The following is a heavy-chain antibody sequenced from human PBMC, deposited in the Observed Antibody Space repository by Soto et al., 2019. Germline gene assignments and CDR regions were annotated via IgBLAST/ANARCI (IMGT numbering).Heavy chain of an antibody. CDR2: ISGSGGST. V-gene: IGHV3-23*01. Sequence: GGSLRLSCAASGFTFSSYAMSWVRQAPGKGLEWVSAISGSGGSTYYADSVKGRFAISRDNSKNTLYLQMSSLRAEDTAVYYCVKDGSSGWPYYYGLDVWGQGTTVTVSS. CDR3: VKDGSSGWPYYYGLDV. CDR1: GFTFSSYA. J-gene: IGHJ6*02. D-gene: IGHD6-19*01.